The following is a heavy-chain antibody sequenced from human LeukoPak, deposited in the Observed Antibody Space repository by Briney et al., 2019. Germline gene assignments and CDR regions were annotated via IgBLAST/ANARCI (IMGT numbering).Heavy chain of an antibody. J-gene: IGHJ1*01. Sequence: GGSLRLSCTASGFTISTYWMSWVRQAPGKGLEWVSVIYSGGSTYYADSVKGRFTISRDNSKNTLYLQMNSLRAEDTAVYYCASLRPITIFGVGSFQHWGQGTLVTVSS. V-gene: IGHV3-53*01. CDR3: ASLRPITIFGVGSFQH. CDR2: IYSGGST. D-gene: IGHD3-3*01. CDR1: GFTISTYW.